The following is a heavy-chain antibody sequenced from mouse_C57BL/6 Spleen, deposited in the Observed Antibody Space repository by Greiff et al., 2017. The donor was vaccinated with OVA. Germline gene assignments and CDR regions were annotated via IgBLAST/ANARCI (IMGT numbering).Heavy chain of an antibody. D-gene: IGHD2-4*01. Sequence: EVQLVESGGGLVQPGGSLKLSCAASGFTFSDYYMYWVRQTPEKRLEWVAYISNGGGSTYYPDTVKGRFTISRDNAKNTLYLQMSRLKSEDTAMYYCARRGDYDPYFDYWGQGTTLTVSS. J-gene: IGHJ2*01. CDR1: GFTFSDYY. CDR3: ARRGDYDPYFDY. V-gene: IGHV5-12*01. CDR2: ISNGGGST.